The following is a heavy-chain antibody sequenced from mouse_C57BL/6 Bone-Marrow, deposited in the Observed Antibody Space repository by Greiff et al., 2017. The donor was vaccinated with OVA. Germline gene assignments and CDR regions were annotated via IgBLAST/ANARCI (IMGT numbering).Heavy chain of an antibody. D-gene: IGHD2-3*01. CDR2: IDPANGNT. Sequence: EVKLVESVAELVRPGASVKLSCTASGFNIKNTYMHWVKQRPEQGLEWIGRIDPANGNTKYAPKFQGKATISADTSSNTAYLQRSSLTSEDTAIYYCAIDGYYGYFDVWGTGTTVTVSS. CDR3: AIDGYYGYFDV. J-gene: IGHJ1*03. CDR1: GFNIKNTY. V-gene: IGHV14-3*01.